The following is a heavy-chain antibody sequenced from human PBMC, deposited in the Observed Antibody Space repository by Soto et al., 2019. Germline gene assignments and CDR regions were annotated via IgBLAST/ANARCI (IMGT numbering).Heavy chain of an antibody. CDR2: ISAYNGNT. CDR3: ARVYYDFWSGSDDYYYYYYMDV. D-gene: IGHD3-3*01. Sequence: QVQLVQSGAEVKKPGASVKVSCKASGYTFTSYGISWVRQAPGQGLEWMGWISAYNGNTNYAQKHQGRVTMTTDTSTSTAYMELMSLRSVDPAVYFCARVYYDFWSGSDDYYYYYYMDVWDNGTTVTVSS. V-gene: IGHV1-18*01. CDR1: GYTFTSYG. J-gene: IGHJ6*03.